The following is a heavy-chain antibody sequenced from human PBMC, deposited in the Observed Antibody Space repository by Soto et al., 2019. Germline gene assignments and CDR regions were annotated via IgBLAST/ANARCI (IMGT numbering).Heavy chain of an antibody. D-gene: IGHD5-18*01. CDR1: GFTFSSYG. Sequence: QVQLVESGGGVVQPGRSLRLSCAASGFTFSSYGMNWVRQAPGKGLEWVAVVSYDEITKYYADSVKGRFTISRDNSNNTVYLQMNSLRPEDTAVYYCAKPLGLLRRAMAQGSDYWGQGTLVTVSS. CDR3: AKPLGLLRRAMAQGSDY. CDR2: VSYDEITK. V-gene: IGHV3-30*18. J-gene: IGHJ4*02.